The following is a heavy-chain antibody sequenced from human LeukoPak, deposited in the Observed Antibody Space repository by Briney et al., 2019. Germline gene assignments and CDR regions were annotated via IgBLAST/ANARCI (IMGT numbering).Heavy chain of an antibody. CDR1: GGSISSGGYS. Sequence: SETLCLTCTVSGGSISSGGYSWSWIRPHPGKGLEWIGYIDDCVSTYYNPSLKSRVPISVDTSKNQFSLELIPVTAADTAVYCCAGEILTRGRSGKVDYWGQGTLVTVSS. J-gene: IGHJ4*02. CDR2: IDDCVST. D-gene: IGHD1-26*01. V-gene: IGHV4-31*03. CDR3: AGEILTRGRSGKVDY.